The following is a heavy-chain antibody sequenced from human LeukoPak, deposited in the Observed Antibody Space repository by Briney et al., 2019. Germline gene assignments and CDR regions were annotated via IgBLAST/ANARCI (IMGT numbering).Heavy chain of an antibody. CDR2: IYWDDDK. CDR1: GFSLSTSGVG. J-gene: IGHJ4*02. Sequence: SGPTLVKPTQTLTLTCTFSGFSLSTSGVGVGWIRQPPGKALEWLALIYWDDDKRYSPSLKSRLTITKDTSKNQVVLTMTNMDPVDTATYYCAHVTSRYCGGGGCVPIFDYWGQGTLVTVSS. V-gene: IGHV2-5*02. CDR3: AHVTSRYCGGGGCVPIFDY. D-gene: IGHD2-15*01.